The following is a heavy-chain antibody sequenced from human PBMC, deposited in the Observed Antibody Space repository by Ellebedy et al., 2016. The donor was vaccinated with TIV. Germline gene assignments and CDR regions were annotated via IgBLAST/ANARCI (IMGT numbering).Heavy chain of an antibody. D-gene: IGHD3-10*01. J-gene: IGHJ4*02. CDR3: ARDQGGDGSGQFDY. Sequence: ASVKVSCXASGYTFTSYGISWVRQAPGQGLEWMGWISAYNGNTNYAQKFQGRVTMTRDTSTSTVYMELSSLRSEDTAVYYCARDQGGDGSGQFDYWGQGTLVTVSS. CDR2: ISAYNGNT. V-gene: IGHV1-18*04. CDR1: GYTFTSYG.